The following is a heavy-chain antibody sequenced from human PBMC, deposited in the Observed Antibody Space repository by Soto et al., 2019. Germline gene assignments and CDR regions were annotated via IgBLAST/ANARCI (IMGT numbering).Heavy chain of an antibody. D-gene: IGHD4-17*01. V-gene: IGHV1-18*01. CDR1: GYIFKNYG. Sequence: QVQLVQSEAEVQKPGPSVKVSCKTSGYIFKNYGISWVRQAPGQGLEWLGWIYPKEDRANIAQNFQGRVTLTTDTPTSTAYIELRSLRFDDSAVYFCARDIDYDIDYWGQGTLVTVSS. CDR2: IYPKEDRA. J-gene: IGHJ4*02. CDR3: ARDIDYDIDY.